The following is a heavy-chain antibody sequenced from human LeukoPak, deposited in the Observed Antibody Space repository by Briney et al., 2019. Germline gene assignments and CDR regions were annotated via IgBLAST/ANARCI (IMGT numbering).Heavy chain of an antibody. CDR2: VSGSGGST. CDR1: GFTFSTYA. J-gene: IGHJ4*02. V-gene: IGHV3-23*01. Sequence: GGSLRLSCAASGFTFSTYAMSWVRQAPGKGLEWVSGVSGSGGSTYYADSVKGRFTISKDNSKNTMYLQMNSLRAEDTAVYYCAKCSAYYFGSSLSDYFDSWGQGTLVTVSS. CDR3: AKCSAYYFGSSLSDYFDS. D-gene: IGHD3-22*01.